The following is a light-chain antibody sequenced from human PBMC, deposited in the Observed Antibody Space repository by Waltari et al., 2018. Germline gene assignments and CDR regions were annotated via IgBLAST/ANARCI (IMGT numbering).Light chain of an antibody. Sequence: SYVLTQPPSVSVAPGKTARIACGGNNIGAKSVHWYQERPGQAPVLIIYYDSVRPSGIPERFSGSNSGNTATLTISGLQAEDEADYYCSSYTSSSTLVFGGGTKLTVL. CDR2: YDS. J-gene: IGLJ2*01. CDR3: SSYTSSSTLV. CDR1: NIGAKS. V-gene: IGLV3-21*01.